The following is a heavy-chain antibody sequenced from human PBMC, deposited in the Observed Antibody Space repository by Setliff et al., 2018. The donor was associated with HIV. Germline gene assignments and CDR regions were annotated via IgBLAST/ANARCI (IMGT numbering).Heavy chain of an antibody. V-gene: IGHV3-48*01. CDR2: ISSSSNTI. Sequence: PGGSLRLSCGASGFSFSSYSMNWVRQAPGKGLEWVSYISSSSNTIYYADSVKGRFTISRDNAKNSLYLQMNSLRAEDTAVYYCARDREYYDSSGSYYFDYWGQGTLVTVSS. CDR1: GFSFSSYS. CDR3: ARDREYYDSSGSYYFDY. J-gene: IGHJ4*02. D-gene: IGHD3-22*01.